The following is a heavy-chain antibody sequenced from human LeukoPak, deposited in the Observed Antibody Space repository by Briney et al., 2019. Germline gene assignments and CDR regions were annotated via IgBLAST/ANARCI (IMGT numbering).Heavy chain of an antibody. CDR1: GGTSKSSSHY. CDR3: ARHALGYGSGTFAAAFDI. V-gene: IGHV4-39*01. Sequence: PSETLSLTSTVSGGTSKSSSHYWGWIRQPPGGGLEWIGIIYNSGTTYYNASLKSRVTISVDTSKNQFSMKVTSVTAADTAVYYCARHALGYGSGTFAAAFDIWGQGTMVTVSS. CDR2: IYNSGTT. D-gene: IGHD3-10*01. J-gene: IGHJ3*02.